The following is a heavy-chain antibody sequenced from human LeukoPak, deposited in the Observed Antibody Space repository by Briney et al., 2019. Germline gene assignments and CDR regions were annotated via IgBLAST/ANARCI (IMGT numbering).Heavy chain of an antibody. CDR3: ARWTEVGSVIDY. J-gene: IGHJ4*02. CDR2: IYYSGST. Sequence: SDTLSLTCTVSARSISSGGYYWSWIRQHPGKGLEWIGYIYYSGSTYYNPSLKSRVTISVDTSKNQFSLKLSSVTAADTAVYYCARWTEVGSVIDYWGQGTLVTVSS. V-gene: IGHV4-31*03. CDR1: ARSISSGGYY. D-gene: IGHD1-26*01.